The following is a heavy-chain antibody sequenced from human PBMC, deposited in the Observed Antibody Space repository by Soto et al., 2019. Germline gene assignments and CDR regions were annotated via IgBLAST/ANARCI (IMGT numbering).Heavy chain of an antibody. Sequence: QVQLVQSGAEVKKPGASVKVSCKASGYTFTSYDINWVRQATGQGLEWMGWMNPSSGNTGYAEKFQGRVTMTRNTYISTGYVELDSLRSEDTTVHYGAVCGGNRYRDSDLGGRGTLVTVPS. CDR1: GYTFTSYD. J-gene: IGHJ2*01. CDR3: AVCGGNRYRDSDL. CDR2: MNPSSGNT. D-gene: IGHD2-15*01. V-gene: IGHV1-8*01.